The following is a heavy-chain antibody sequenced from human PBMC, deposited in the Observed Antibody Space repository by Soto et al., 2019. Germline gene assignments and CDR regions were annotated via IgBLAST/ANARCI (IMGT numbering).Heavy chain of an antibody. V-gene: IGHV3-30-3*01. J-gene: IGHJ4*02. CDR1: GFSFSGYA. D-gene: IGHD6-13*01. CDR2: ISHDGSNK. Sequence: GGSLRLSCAASGFSFSGYAMHWVRQAPGKGPEWVAVISHDGSNKYYADSVKGRFTISRDNFKNTLYLQMSSLRPEDTAVYYCVKDEGSSRPFDYWGQGTLVTVSS. CDR3: VKDEGSSRPFDY.